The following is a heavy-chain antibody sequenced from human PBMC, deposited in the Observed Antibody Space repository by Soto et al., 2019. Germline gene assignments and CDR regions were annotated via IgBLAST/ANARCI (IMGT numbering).Heavy chain of an antibody. V-gene: IGHV3-23*01. CDR1: GFTFSSYA. CDR2: ISGSGGST. J-gene: IGHJ4*02. CDR3: AKDQSRTTIFGVAFYY. Sequence: GGSLRLSCAASGFTFSSYAMSWVRQAPGKGLEWVSAISGSGGSTYYADSVKGRFTISRDNSKNTLYLQMNSLRAEDTAVYYCAKDQSRTTIFGVAFYYWGQGTLVTVSS. D-gene: IGHD3-3*01.